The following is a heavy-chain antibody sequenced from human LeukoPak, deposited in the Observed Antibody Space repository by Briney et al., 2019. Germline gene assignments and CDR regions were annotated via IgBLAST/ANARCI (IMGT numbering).Heavy chain of an antibody. V-gene: IGHV1-2*04. J-gene: IGHJ4*02. D-gene: IGHD1-26*01. CDR2: INPNSGGT. Sequence: ASVKVSCKASGYTFTGYYMHWVRQAPGQGLEWMGWINPNSGGTNYAQKFQGWVTMTRDTSISTAYMELSRLRSDDTAVYYCAREHEVGASAFDYWGQGTLVTVSS. CDR1: GYTFTGYY. CDR3: AREHEVGASAFDY.